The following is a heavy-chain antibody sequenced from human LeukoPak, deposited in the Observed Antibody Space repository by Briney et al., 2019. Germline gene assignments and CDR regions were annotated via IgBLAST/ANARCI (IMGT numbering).Heavy chain of an antibody. CDR1: GFTVSSNY. D-gene: IGHD1-7*01. CDR2: IYSGGST. Sequence: GGSLRLSCAASGFTVSSNYMSWVRQAPGKGPEWVSVIYSGGSTYYADSVKGRFTISRDNSKNTLYLQMNSLRAEDTAVYYCARDLTGTTGFDYWGQGTLVTVSS. CDR3: ARDLTGTTGFDY. J-gene: IGHJ4*02. V-gene: IGHV3-53*01.